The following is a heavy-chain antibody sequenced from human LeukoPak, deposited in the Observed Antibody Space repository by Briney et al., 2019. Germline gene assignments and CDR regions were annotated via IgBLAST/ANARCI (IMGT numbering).Heavy chain of an antibody. CDR1: GGSISSGGHF. V-gene: IGHV4-31*03. Sequence: SETLSLTCTVSGGSISSGGHFWSWIRQHPGKGLEWIGYIYYSGSTYYNPSLKSRVTISVDTSKNQFSLRLNSVTAADTAVYYCTRRDAGYSSSGFDYWGQGTLVTVSS. CDR2: IYYSGST. J-gene: IGHJ4*02. D-gene: IGHD6-13*01. CDR3: TRRDAGYSSSGFDY.